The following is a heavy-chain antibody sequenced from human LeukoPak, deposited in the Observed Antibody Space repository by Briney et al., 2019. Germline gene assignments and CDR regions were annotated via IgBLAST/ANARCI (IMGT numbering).Heavy chain of an antibody. CDR3: ARDKKSGLTYDY. CDR2: ISSSSSYI. CDR1: GFTFSSYS. Sequence: GGSLRLSCAASGFTFSSYSMNWVRQAPGKGLECVSSISSSSSYIYYADSVKGRFTISRDNAKNSLYLQMNSLRAEDTAVYYCARDKKSGLTYDYWGQGTLVTVSS. V-gene: IGHV3-21*01. D-gene: IGHD3-10*01. J-gene: IGHJ4*02.